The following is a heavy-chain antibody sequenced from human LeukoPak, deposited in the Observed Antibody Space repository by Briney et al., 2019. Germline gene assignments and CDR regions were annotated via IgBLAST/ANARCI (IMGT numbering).Heavy chain of an antibody. Sequence: SETLSLTCAVYGGSFSGYYWGWIRQPPGKGLEWIGEINHSGSTNYNPSLKSRVTISVDTSKNQFSLKLSSVTAADTAVYYCARCDRYGGNTEFLFDYWGQGTLVTVSS. D-gene: IGHD4-23*01. CDR1: GGSFSGYY. J-gene: IGHJ4*02. V-gene: IGHV4-34*01. CDR3: ARCDRYGGNTEFLFDY. CDR2: INHSGST.